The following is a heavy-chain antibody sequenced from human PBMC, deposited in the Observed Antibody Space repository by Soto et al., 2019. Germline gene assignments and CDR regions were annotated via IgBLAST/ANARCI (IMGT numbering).Heavy chain of an antibody. D-gene: IGHD2-8*01. CDR1: GFTFSSYT. J-gene: IGHJ4*02. Sequence: EVQLVESGGGLVQPGGSLRLSCAASGFTFSSYTMNWVRQAPGKGLEWVSYISGSSSMIYYADSVKGRFTISRDNANNSLYLQMNSLRAEDTAVYYCARDLNPRQEMLYALLGYWGQGTLVTVSS. CDR2: ISGSSSMI. CDR3: ARDLNPRQEMLYALLGY. V-gene: IGHV3-48*01.